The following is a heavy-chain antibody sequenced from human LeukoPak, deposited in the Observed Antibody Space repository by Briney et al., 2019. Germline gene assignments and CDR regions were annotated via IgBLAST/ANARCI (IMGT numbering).Heavy chain of an antibody. CDR1: GYTFTSYD. D-gene: IGHD3-10*01. CDR2: IVVGSGNT. V-gene: IGHV1-58*02. CDR3: AAYGFHYYGSGSHKDY. Sequence: SVKVSCKASGYTFTSYDINWVRQARGQRLEWIGWIVVGSGNTNYAQKFQERVTITRDMSTSTAYMELSSLRSEDTAVYYCAAYGFHYYGSGSHKDYWGQGTLVTVSS. J-gene: IGHJ4*02.